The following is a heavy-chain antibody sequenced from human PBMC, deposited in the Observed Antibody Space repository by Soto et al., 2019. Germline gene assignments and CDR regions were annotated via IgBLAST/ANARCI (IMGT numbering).Heavy chain of an antibody. V-gene: IGHV1-8*01. CDR2: MNPNSGNT. J-gene: IGHJ3*02. Sequence: ASVKVSCKASGYTFTSYDINWVRQATGQGLEWMGWMNPNSGNTGYAQKFQGRVTMTRNTSISTAYMELSSLRSEDTAVYYCASSLKHIVVVTATDDAFDTWGQGTMVTVSS. CDR3: ASSLKHIVVVTATDDAFDT. D-gene: IGHD2-21*02. CDR1: GYTFTSYD.